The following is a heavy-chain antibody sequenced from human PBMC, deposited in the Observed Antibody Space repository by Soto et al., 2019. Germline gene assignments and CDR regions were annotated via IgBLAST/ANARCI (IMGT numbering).Heavy chain of an antibody. CDR3: ASSDCSSTSCYGAFDI. V-gene: IGHV1-2*04. D-gene: IGHD2-2*01. Sequence: QVQLVQSGAEVKKPGASVKVSCKASGYTFTGYYMHWVRQAPGQGLEWMGWINPNSGGTNYAQKFQGWVTKTRDTSSSTAYMELSRLRSDDTAVYYCASSDCSSTSCYGAFDIWGQGTMVTVSS. J-gene: IGHJ3*02. CDR1: GYTFTGYY. CDR2: INPNSGGT.